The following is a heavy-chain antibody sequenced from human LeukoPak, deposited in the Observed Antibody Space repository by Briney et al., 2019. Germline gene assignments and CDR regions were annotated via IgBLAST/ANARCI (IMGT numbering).Heavy chain of an antibody. D-gene: IGHD4-17*01. V-gene: IGHV4-4*07. CDR3: ARDIVYLIDEDYG. J-gene: IGHJ4*02. CDR1: GSAFNTYY. Sequence: SGTLSLTCSVFGSAFNTYYWSWIRQPAGKGLEWIVRIHTSGSADYSPSLQSRVTISVDMSKKESSLKLTSVTAADTAVYYCARDIVYLIDEDYGWGQGILVTVSS. CDR2: IHTSGSA.